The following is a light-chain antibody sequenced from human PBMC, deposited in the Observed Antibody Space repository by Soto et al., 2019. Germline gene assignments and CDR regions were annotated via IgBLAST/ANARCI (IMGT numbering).Light chain of an antibody. Sequence: EILMTQSPDTLSVSPGEGVTLSCRASRTVSNRLAWYQHKPGQAPRLLIYDASTRATGIPARFSGGGSGTDFTLTISSLEPEDFAVYYCQQRNPLTFGGGTNVYIK. J-gene: IGKJ4*01. V-gene: IGKV3D-15*01. CDR3: QQRNPLT. CDR1: RTVSNR. CDR2: DAS.